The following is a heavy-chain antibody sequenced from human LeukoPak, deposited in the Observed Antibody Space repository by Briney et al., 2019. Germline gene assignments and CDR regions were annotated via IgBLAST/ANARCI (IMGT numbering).Heavy chain of an antibody. CDR1: GFTFDDYG. V-gene: IGHV3-20*04. J-gene: IGHJ3*02. CDR2: INWNGGST. D-gene: IGHD2-2*01. CDR3: ARGYCSSTSCPPRAFDI. Sequence: PGGSLRLPCAASGFTFDDYGMSWVRQAPGKGLEWVSGINWNGGSTGYADSVKGRFTISRDNAKNSLYLQMNSLRAEDTALYYCARGYCSSTSCPPRAFDIWGQGTMVTVSS.